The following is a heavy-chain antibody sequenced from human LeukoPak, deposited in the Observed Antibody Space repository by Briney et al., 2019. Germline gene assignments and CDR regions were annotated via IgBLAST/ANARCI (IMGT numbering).Heavy chain of an antibody. Sequence: GGSLRLSCAASGFTFTKYWMTWVRQAPGKGLEWVGNIKQDGSDKNYMDSVKGRFTISRGNTKNSVYLQMSSLRAEDTAVYYCAREIRDLRGYIYGPFDYWGLGTLVTVSS. CDR3: AREIRDLRGYIYGPFDY. CDR1: GFTFTKYW. D-gene: IGHD5-18*01. CDR2: IKQDGSDK. J-gene: IGHJ4*02. V-gene: IGHV3-7*01.